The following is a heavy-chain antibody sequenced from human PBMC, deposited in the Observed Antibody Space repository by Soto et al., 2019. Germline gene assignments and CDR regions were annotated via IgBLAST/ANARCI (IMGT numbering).Heavy chain of an antibody. CDR1: GGSIPSGSYF. D-gene: IGHD5-18*01. CDR2: IYYTGSA. CDR3: ARQTEGYGYGYLFDY. V-gene: IGHV4-39*01. Sequence: QLLESGPGLVKPSETLSLTCTVSGGSIPSGSYFWAWIRQPPGKGLEWIATIYYTGSAYYNPSLKSRLTTSVDTSKNQFSLKVRSVTAADTAVYFCARQTEGYGYGYLFDYWGQGTLVTVSS. J-gene: IGHJ4*02.